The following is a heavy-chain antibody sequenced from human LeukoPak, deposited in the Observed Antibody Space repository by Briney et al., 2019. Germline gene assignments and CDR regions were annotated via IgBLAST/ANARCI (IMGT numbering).Heavy chain of an antibody. CDR1: GFTFSNFL. Sequence: GGSLRLSCAASGFTFSNFLMTWVRQAPGKGPEWVSAISGSGGDTYYADSVKGRFTISRDNSKNTLYLQMNSPRAEDTAVYYCAKDSHDYGGDLDYWGQGTLVTVSS. J-gene: IGHJ4*02. CDR3: AKDSHDYGGDLDY. D-gene: IGHD4-23*01. CDR2: ISGSGGDT. V-gene: IGHV3-23*01.